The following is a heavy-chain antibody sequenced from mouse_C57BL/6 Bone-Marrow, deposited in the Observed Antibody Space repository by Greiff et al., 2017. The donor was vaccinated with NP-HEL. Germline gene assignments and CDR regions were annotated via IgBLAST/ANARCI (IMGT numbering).Heavy chain of an antibody. CDR3: ARSGDYDRGFAY. J-gene: IGHJ3*01. Sequence: VQLHQSGAELVRPGTSVKMSCKASGYTFTNYWIGWAKQRPGHGLEWIGDIYPGGGYTNYNEKFKGKATLTADKSSSTAYMQFSSLTSEDSAIYYCARSGDYDRGFAYWGQGTLVTVSA. D-gene: IGHD2-4*01. V-gene: IGHV1-63*01. CDR1: GYTFTNYW. CDR2: IYPGGGYT.